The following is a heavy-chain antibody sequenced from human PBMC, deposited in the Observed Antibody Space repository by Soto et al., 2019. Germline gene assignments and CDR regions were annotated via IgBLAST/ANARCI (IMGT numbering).Heavy chain of an antibody. J-gene: IGHJ4*02. CDR2: IYHSGST. CDR3: SRARAVSARGSVDY. V-gene: IGHV4-4*02. D-gene: IGHD6-19*01. Sequence: QVQLQESGPGLVEPSGTLSLTCAVSGGSVSDTNWWSWVRQPPGKGLEWIGEIYHSGSTYYNPSLKSRVTISGDKSKNQFSLRLNSVTAADTAVYFCSRARAVSARGSVDYWGQGTLVTVSS. CDR1: GGSVSDTNW.